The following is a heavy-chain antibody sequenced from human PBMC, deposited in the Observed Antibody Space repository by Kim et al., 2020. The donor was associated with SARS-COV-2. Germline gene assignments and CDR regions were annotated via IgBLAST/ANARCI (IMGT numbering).Heavy chain of an antibody. CDR3: ATWDGSGSYYSFDY. D-gene: IGHD3-10*01. CDR1: GYTFTRYN. CDR2: MNPNSGNT. Sequence: ASVKVSCKASGYTFTRYNINWVRQATGQGLEWMGWMNPNSGNTGYAQKFQGRVTMTRNTSISTAYMELSSLRSEDTAVYYCATWDGSGSYYSFDYWGQGALVTVSS. J-gene: IGHJ4*02. V-gene: IGHV1-8*01.